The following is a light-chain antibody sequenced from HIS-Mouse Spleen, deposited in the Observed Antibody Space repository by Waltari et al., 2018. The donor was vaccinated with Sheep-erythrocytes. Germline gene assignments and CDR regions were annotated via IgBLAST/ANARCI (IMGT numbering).Light chain of an antibody. CDR1: QSISSY. Sequence: PSSLSASVGDRVTITCRASQSISSYLNWYQQKPGQSPVLVIYQDSKRPSGIPERFSGSNSGNTATLTISGTQAMDEADYYCQAWDSSTYVFGTGTKVTVL. CDR3: QAWDSSTYV. V-gene: IGLV3-1*01. J-gene: IGLJ1*01. CDR2: QDS.